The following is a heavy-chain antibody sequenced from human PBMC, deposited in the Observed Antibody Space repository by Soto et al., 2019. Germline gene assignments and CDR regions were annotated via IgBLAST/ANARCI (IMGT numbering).Heavy chain of an antibody. V-gene: IGHV3-33*01. D-gene: IGHD2-15*01. J-gene: IGHJ5*02. CDR2: IWYDGSNK. Sequence: GGSLRLSCAASGFTFSYYGMHWVRQAPGKGLEWVAVIWYDGSNKYYADSVKGRFTISRDNSKNTLYLQMNSLRAEDTAVYYCARELVVVVAATTHYWFDPWGQGTLVTVSS. CDR3: ARELVVVVAATTHYWFDP. CDR1: GFTFSYYG.